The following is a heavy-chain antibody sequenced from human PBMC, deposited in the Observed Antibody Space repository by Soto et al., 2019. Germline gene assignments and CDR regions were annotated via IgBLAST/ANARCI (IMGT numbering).Heavy chain of an antibody. V-gene: IGHV4-34*01. J-gene: IGHJ4*02. CDR2: INHSGST. CDR3: ARGKITGLFDY. CDR1: GGSFSGYY. Sequence: QVQLQQWGAGLLKPSETLSLTCAVYGGSFSGYYWTWIRQPPGTGLEWIGEINHSGSTNYNPSLKSRVTISVDPSTNQFSLKLTSVTAADTAVNYCARGKITGLFDYWGQGTLVTVSS. D-gene: IGHD2-8*02.